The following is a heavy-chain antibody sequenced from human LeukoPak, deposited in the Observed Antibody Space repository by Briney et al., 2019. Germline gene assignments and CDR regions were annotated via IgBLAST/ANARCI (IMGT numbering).Heavy chain of an antibody. V-gene: IGHV4-61*02. CDR1: GDSISSGSYY. D-gene: IGHD3-22*01. J-gene: IGHJ4*02. Sequence: SETLSLTCTVSGDSISSGSYYWSWIRQPAGKGLEWIGRIYISGSTNYNPSLKSRVTISVDTSKNQFSLKLSSVTAADTAVYYCARDHYDSSGYPFDYWGQGTLVTVSS. CDR3: ARDHYDSSGYPFDY. CDR2: IYISGST.